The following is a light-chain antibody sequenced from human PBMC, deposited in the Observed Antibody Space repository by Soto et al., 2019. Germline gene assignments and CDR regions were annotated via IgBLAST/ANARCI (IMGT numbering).Light chain of an antibody. CDR2: GIF. CDR1: QSAKNDY. J-gene: IGKJ2*01. Sequence: VLTQCRPTESMSPGERATLYCRTGQSAKNDYLAWYQQKPGQAPRLLVYGIFNRATGVPARFSGSGSGTDFTLTISGLEPEDSAVYYCQHYHGPPRTFGQGTKADIK. V-gene: IGKV3-20*01. CDR3: QHYHGPPRT.